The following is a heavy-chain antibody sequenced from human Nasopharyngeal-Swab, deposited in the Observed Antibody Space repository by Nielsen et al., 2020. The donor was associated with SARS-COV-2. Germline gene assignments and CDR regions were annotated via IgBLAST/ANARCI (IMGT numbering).Heavy chain of an antibody. D-gene: IGHD3-22*01. J-gene: IGHJ4*02. V-gene: IGHV1-69*01. CDR2: IIPIFGTA. CDR1: GHTFSSYA. CDR3: ARGTQYYYDSSGYYTAPFDY. Sequence: SCKASGHTFSSYAISWVRQAPGQGLEWMGGIIPIFGTANYAQKFQGRVTINADESTSTAYMELSSLRSEDTAVYYCARGTQYYYDSSGYYTAPFDYWGQGTLVTVSS.